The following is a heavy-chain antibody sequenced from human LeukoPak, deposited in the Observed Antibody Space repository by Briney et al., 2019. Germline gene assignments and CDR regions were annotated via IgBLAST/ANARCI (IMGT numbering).Heavy chain of an antibody. CDR1: GGSISSSSYY. Sequence: SETLSLTCTVSGGSISSSSYYWGWIRQPPGKGPEWIGSIYYSGSTYYNPSLKSRVTISVDTSKNQFSLKLSSVTAADTAVYYCARDTGFLLYYFDYWGQGTLVTVSS. CDR3: ARDTGFLLYYFDY. J-gene: IGHJ4*02. CDR2: IYYSGST. D-gene: IGHD2-8*02. V-gene: IGHV4-39*07.